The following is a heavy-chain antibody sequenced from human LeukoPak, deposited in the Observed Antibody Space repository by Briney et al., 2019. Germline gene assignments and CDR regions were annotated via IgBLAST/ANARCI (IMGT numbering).Heavy chain of an antibody. CDR2: IIPILGIA. CDR1: GRTFSSYA. CDR3: AREGTIPRGYFDY. Sequence: SVSVSCKASGRTFSSYAISWVRQAPGQGLEWMGRIIPILGIANYAQKFQGRVTITADKSTSTAYMELSSLRSEDTAVYYCAREGTIPRGYFDYWGQGTLVTVSS. V-gene: IGHV1-69*04. J-gene: IGHJ4*02. D-gene: IGHD1-7*01.